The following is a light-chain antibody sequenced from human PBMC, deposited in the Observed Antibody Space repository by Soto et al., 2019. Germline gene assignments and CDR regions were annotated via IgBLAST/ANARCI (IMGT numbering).Light chain of an antibody. CDR1: QGVSND. Sequence: AIQMTQSPSSLSASVGDRVTITCRACQGVSNDVGWYQQKPGKAPRLLIYAASTLQSGVPSRFSGSQSATDFTLTISSLQPEDFATYYCLQDFAYPLTFGGGTKVEI. CDR3: LQDFAYPLT. J-gene: IGKJ4*01. V-gene: IGKV1-6*01. CDR2: AAS.